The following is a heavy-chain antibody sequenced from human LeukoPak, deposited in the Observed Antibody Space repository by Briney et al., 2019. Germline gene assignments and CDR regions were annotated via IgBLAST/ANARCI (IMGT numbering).Heavy chain of an antibody. D-gene: IGHD6-19*01. Sequence: SETLSLTCTVSGGSISSYYWSWIRQPPGKGLEWIGYIYYSGSTNYNPSLKSRVTISVDTSKNQFSLKLSSVTAADTAVYYCARGYSSGWYPQSDYWGQGTLVTVSS. J-gene: IGHJ4*02. CDR1: GGSISSYY. CDR2: IYYSGST. V-gene: IGHV4-59*01. CDR3: ARGYSSGWYPQSDY.